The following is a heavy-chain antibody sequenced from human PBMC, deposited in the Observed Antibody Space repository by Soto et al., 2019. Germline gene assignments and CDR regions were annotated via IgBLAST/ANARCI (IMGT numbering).Heavy chain of an antibody. J-gene: IGHJ3*02. CDR1: GDSINNGDCY. D-gene: IGHD4-17*01. CDR3: AREKEDYSGDYYAFDI. Sequence: QVQLQESGPGLVKPSQTLSLTCTVSGDSINNGDCYWSWLRQLPGKGLEGIGYIYYIGTKYYKPSLKSRLSMSVDTSKNQFYLNMTSVTAADTAVYYWAREKEDYSGDYYAFDIWGQGTVVTVSS. CDR2: IYYIGTK. V-gene: IGHV4-31*03.